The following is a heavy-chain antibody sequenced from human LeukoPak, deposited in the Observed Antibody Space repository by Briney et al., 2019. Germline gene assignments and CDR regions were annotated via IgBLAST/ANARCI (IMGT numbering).Heavy chain of an antibody. V-gene: IGHV4-4*09. CDR2: IYTSGST. J-gene: IGHJ6*02. CDR1: GGSISSYY. CDR3: ARGSRYYYYGMDV. Sequence: PSETLSLTCTVSGGSISSYYWSWIRQPPGKGLEWNGYIYTSGSTNYNPSLKSRVTISVDTSKNQFSLKLSSVTAADTAVYYCARGSRYYYYGMDVWGQGTTVTVSS.